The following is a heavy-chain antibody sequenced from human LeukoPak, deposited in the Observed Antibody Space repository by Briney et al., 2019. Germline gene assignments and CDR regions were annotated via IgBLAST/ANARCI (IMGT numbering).Heavy chain of an antibody. CDR2: ISWNSGSI. J-gene: IGHJ4*02. Sequence: PGRSLRLSCAASGFTFDDYAMHWVRQAPGKCLEWVSGISWNSGSIGYADSVKGRFTISRDNANNSLYLQMNSLRAEDMALYYCARAEETYDSSGYTFDYWGQGTLVTVSS. D-gene: IGHD3-22*01. CDR1: GFTFDDYA. V-gene: IGHV3-9*03. CDR3: ARAEETYDSSGYTFDY.